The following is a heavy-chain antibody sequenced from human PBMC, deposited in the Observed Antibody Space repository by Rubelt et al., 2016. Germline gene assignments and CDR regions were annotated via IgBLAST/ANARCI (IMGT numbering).Heavy chain of an antibody. CDR2: ISGGGDST. Sequence: EVQLLESGGGLVQPGGSLRLSCAASGFTFSSYAMTWVRQAPGKGLEWVSVISGGGDSTYYADSVKGRFTISRDSSKNTLYLQMNGLRAEDTAIYYCAKRSAAGTYYFDDWGQGTLVTVSS. CDR1: GFTFSSYA. J-gene: IGHJ4*02. D-gene: IGHD2-15*01. V-gene: IGHV3-23*01. CDR3: AKRSAAGTYYFDD.